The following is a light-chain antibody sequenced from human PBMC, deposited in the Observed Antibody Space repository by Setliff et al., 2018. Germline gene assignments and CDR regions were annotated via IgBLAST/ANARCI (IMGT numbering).Light chain of an antibody. Sequence: SYELTQPPSVSVAPGRTARIPCGGANIGAKSVHWYQHRAGQAPVLVVYDDTDRPSGIPERFSGSNSGNTATLTISRVEAGDEADYYCQVWDPASDHRVFGTGTKVTVL. V-gene: IGLV3-21*03. J-gene: IGLJ1*01. CDR3: QVWDPASDHRV. CDR1: NIGAKS. CDR2: DDT.